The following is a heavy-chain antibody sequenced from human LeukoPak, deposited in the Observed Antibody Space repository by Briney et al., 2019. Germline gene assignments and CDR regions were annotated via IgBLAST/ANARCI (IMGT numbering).Heavy chain of an antibody. D-gene: IGHD3-9*01. CDR2: INHSGST. J-gene: IGHJ5*02. Sequence: SETLSLTCAVYGGSFSGYYWSWIRQPPGKGLEWIGEINHSGSTNYNPSLKSRVTISVDTSKNQFSLKLSSVTAADTAVYYCARKLRYFDWSYGWFDPWGQGTLVTVPS. V-gene: IGHV4-34*01. CDR3: ARKLRYFDWSYGWFDP. CDR1: GGSFSGYY.